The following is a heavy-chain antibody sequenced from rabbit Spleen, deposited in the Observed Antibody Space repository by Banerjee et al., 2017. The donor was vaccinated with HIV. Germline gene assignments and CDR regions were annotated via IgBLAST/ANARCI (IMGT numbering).Heavy chain of an antibody. Sequence: QSLEESGGDLVKPGASLTLTCTASGLDFSSSYWICWVRQAPGKGLEWIACIYSGDGDTYYARWAKGRFTISKTSSTTVTLQMTSLTAADTATYFCARDSGSSFSSYGMDLWGQGTLVTVS. V-gene: IGHV1S40*01. J-gene: IGHJ6*01. CDR3: ARDSGSSFSSYGMDL. D-gene: IGHD8-1*01. CDR1: GLDFSSSYW. CDR2: IYSGDGDT.